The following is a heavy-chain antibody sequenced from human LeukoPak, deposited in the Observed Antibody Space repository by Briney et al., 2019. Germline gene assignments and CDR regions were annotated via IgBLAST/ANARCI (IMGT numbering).Heavy chain of an antibody. D-gene: IGHD3-3*01. CDR3: TRERDFYPSLDY. J-gene: IGHJ4*02. Sequence: GGSLRLSCTASGFTFGDYAMSWVRQAPGKGLEWVGFIRSKAYGGTTEYAASVKGRFTISRDDSKSIAYLQMNSLKTEDTAVYYCTRERDFYPSLDYWGQGTLVTVSS. V-gene: IGHV3-49*04. CDR2: IRSKAYGGTT. CDR1: GFTFGDYA.